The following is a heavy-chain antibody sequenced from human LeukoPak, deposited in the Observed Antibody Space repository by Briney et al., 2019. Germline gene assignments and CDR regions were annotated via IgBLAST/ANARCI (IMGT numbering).Heavy chain of an antibody. D-gene: IGHD6-19*01. CDR1: GFTFSSYA. CDR2: ISSSSSYI. V-gene: IGHV3-21*01. Sequence: PGGSLRLSCAASGFTFSSYAMSWVRQAPGKGLEWVSSISSSSSYIYYADSVMGRFTISRDNAKNSLYLQMNSLRAEDTAVYYCARVIAVGAGDYWGQGTLVTVSS. J-gene: IGHJ4*02. CDR3: ARVIAVGAGDY.